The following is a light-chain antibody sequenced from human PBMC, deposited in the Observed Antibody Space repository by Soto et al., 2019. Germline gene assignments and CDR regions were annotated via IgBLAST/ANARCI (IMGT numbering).Light chain of an antibody. J-gene: IGKJ2*01. CDR2: GAS. V-gene: IGKV3-15*01. Sequence: EIVMTQSPATLSVSPGERATLSCRASQSFSSNLAWYQQKPGQAPRLLIYGASTRATGVPARFSGSGSGTEFTLTISSLQSEDFAVYYCQQYGSSTYTFGQGPRWIS. CDR1: QSFSSN. CDR3: QQYGSSTYT.